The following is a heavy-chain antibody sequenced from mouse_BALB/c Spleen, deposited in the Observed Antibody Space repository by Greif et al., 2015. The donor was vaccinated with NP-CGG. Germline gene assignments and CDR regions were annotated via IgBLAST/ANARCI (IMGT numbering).Heavy chain of an antibody. CDR1: GFTFSSFG. CDR2: ISSGSSTI. V-gene: IGHV5-17*02. CDR3: AREGRYDVGYAMDY. Sequence: EVQGVESGGGLVQPGGSRKLSCAASGFTFSSFGMHWVRQAPEKGLEWVAYISSGSSTIYYADTVKGRFTISRDNPKNTLFLQMTSLRSEDTAMYYCAREGRYDVGYAMDYWGQGTSVTVSS. D-gene: IGHD2-14*01. J-gene: IGHJ4*01.